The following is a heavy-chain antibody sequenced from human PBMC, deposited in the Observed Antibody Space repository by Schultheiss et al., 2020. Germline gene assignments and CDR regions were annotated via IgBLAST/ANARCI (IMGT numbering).Heavy chain of an antibody. J-gene: IGHJ4*02. CDR3: ARLGDEDGKGGY. CDR1: GGTFSSYA. CDR2: IIPIFGTA. D-gene: IGHD2-21*01. V-gene: IGHV1-69*01. Sequence: KISCKASGGTFSSYAISWVRQAPGQGLGWMGGIIPIFGTANYAQKFQGRVTITADESTSTAYMELSSLRSEDTAVYYCARLGDEDGKGGYWGQGTLVTVSS.